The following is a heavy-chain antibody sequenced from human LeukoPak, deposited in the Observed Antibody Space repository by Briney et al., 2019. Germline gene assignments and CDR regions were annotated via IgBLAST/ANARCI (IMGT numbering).Heavy chain of an antibody. CDR3: ARHKSGGSGYLFDY. CDR2: IYTSGST. CDR1: GGSISSGSYY. V-gene: IGHV4-61*02. J-gene: IGHJ4*02. D-gene: IGHD3-22*01. Sequence: PSETLSLTCTVSGGSISSGSYYWSWIRQPAGKGLEWIGRIYTSGSTNYNPSLKSRVTISVDTFKNQFSLKLSSVTAADTAVYYCARHKSGGSGYLFDYWGQGTLVTVSS.